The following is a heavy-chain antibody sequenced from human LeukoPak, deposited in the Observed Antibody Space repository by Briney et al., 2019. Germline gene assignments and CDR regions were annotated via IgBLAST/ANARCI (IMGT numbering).Heavy chain of an antibody. Sequence: GASVKVSCKASGGTFSSYAISWVRQAPGQGLEWMGGIIPIFGTANYAQKFQGRVTITADESTSTAYMELSSLRSDDTAVYYCARSGGSGSYYRVVYWGQGTLVTVSS. V-gene: IGHV1-69*01. CDR3: ARSGGSGSYYRVVY. CDR1: GGTFSSYA. CDR2: IIPIFGTA. D-gene: IGHD1-26*01. J-gene: IGHJ4*02.